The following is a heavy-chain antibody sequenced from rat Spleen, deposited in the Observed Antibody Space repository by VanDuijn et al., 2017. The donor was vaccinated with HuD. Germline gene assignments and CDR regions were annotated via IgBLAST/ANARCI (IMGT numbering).Heavy chain of an antibody. CDR2: ITNTGGST. CDR3: KTGGSAFDY. J-gene: IGHJ2*01. CDR1: GFNFNDYW. Sequence: EVKLVESGGGLVQPGRSLKLSCVASGFNFNDYWMTWIRQAPGKGLEWVASITNTGGSTYYPDSVKGRFTISRDNAKSTLYLQMNSLRSADTATYNCKTGGSAFDYWGQGVMVTASS. V-gene: IGHV5-31*01. D-gene: IGHD3-1*01.